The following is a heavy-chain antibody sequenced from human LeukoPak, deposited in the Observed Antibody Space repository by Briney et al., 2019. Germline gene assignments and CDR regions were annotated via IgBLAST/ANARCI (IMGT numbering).Heavy chain of an antibody. CDR3: AKAGVGLLWFRELLYRGAFDY. J-gene: IGHJ4*02. Sequence: GGSLRLSCAASGFTFSSYGMHWVRQAPGRGLEWVAVISYDGSNKYYADSVKGRFTISRDNSKNTLYLQMNSLRAEDTAVYYCAKAGVGLLWFRELLYRGAFDYGGRGPLVTVPS. D-gene: IGHD3-10*01. CDR1: GFTFSSYG. CDR2: ISYDGSNK. V-gene: IGHV3-30*18.